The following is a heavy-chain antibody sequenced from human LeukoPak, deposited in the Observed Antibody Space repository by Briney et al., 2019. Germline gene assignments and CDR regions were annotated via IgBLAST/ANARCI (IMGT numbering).Heavy chain of an antibody. J-gene: IGHJ4*02. V-gene: IGHV4-39*01. CDR3: ARRNSGSGNFDC. CDR2: MYYGGSA. D-gene: IGHD3-10*01. Sequence: SETLSLTCTVSGGSISSSGYYWGWIRQPPGKGLEWIGNMYYGGSAYYNPSLKSRVTISVDTSKNQLSLKLSSVTAADTAMYYCARRNSGSGNFDCWGQGTLVTVSS. CDR1: GGSISSSGYY.